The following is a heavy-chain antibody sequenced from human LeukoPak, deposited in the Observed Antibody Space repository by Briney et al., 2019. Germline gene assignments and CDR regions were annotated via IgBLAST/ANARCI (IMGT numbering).Heavy chain of an antibody. V-gene: IGHV1-24*01. D-gene: IGHD5/OR15-5a*01. CDR2: FDPEDGEA. Sequence: ASVKVSCKVSGNTLSELSMHWVRQAPGKGLEWMGGFDPEDGEAIYAQKFQGRLTMTEDTSTDTAYMDLRSLRSDDTAVYYCTAGGVYSLLDHWGQGTQVPVSS. J-gene: IGHJ4*02. CDR1: GNTLSELS. CDR3: TAGGVYSLLDH.